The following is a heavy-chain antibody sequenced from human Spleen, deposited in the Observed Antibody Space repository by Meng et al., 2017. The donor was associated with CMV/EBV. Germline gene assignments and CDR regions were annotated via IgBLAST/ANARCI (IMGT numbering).Heavy chain of an antibody. D-gene: IGHD4-17*01. Sequence: GESLKISCAASGFYFPSYTMNWVRQAPGKGLEWVSAISSGGGSIYYADSVKGRFTISRDNAKNSLFLQMNSLTVEDTAVYYCARDSGGDYLYNWFDSWGQGTLVTVSS. CDR1: GFYFPSYT. J-gene: IGHJ5*01. V-gene: IGHV3-21*06. CDR2: ISSGGGSI. CDR3: ARDSGGDYLYNWFDS.